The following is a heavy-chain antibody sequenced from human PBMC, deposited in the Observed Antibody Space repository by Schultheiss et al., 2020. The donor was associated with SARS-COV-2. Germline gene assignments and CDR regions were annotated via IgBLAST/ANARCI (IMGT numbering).Heavy chain of an antibody. CDR1: GFTFSDYY. V-gene: IGHV3-11*06. CDR3: ARSYFEDIVVVVAATIDAFDI. CDR2: ISSSSSYT. J-gene: IGHJ3*02. Sequence: GGSLRLSCAASGFTFSDYYMSWIRQAPGKGPEWVSYISSSSSYTNYADSVKGRFTISRDNAKNSLYLQMNSLRAEDTAVYYCARSYFEDIVVVVAATIDAFDIWGQGTMVTVSS. D-gene: IGHD2-15*01.